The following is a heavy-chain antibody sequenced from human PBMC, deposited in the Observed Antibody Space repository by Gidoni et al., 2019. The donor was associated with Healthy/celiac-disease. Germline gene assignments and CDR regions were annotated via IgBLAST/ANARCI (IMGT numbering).Heavy chain of an antibody. V-gene: IGHV4-61*02. Sequence: QVQLQESGPGLVKPSQTLSLTCTVSGGSISSGSYYWSWIRQPAGKGLEWIGRIYTSGSTNHNPFLKSRVTISVDTSKNQFSLKLSSVTAADTAVYYCARGRFCSGVSCSPFYFDYWGQGTLVTVSS. D-gene: IGHD2-15*01. CDR3: ARGRFCSGVSCSPFYFDY. CDR1: GGSISSGSYY. CDR2: IYTSGST. J-gene: IGHJ4*02.